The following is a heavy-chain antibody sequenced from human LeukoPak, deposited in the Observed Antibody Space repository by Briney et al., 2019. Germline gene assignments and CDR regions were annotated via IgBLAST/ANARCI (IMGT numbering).Heavy chain of an antibody. Sequence: PSETLSLTCTVSGGSISSYYWSWIRQPPGRGLEWIGYIFYSGSTNYNPSLKSRVTISVDTSKNQFSLKLTSVTAADTAVYYCAKGDAYNPSSFHGVDVWGQGTTVTVSS. CDR2: IFYSGST. CDR3: AKGDAYNPSSFHGVDV. J-gene: IGHJ6*02. CDR1: GGSISSYY. D-gene: IGHD5-24*01. V-gene: IGHV4-59*01.